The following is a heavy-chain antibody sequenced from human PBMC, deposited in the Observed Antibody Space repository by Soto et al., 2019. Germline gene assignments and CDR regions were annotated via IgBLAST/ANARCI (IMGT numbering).Heavy chain of an antibody. D-gene: IGHD1-1*01. J-gene: IGHJ4*02. Sequence: QITLKESGPTLVKPTQTLTLTCTFSGFSLSTSGVGVGWIRQPPGKALEWLALIYWVDDKRYSPSLKSRPTISKDTSKNQGVLTMTNMDPVDTATYYRAHRRVERYFDYWGQGTLVTVSS. CDR1: GFSLSTSGVG. CDR2: IYWVDDK. V-gene: IGHV2-5*02. CDR3: AHRRVERYFDY.